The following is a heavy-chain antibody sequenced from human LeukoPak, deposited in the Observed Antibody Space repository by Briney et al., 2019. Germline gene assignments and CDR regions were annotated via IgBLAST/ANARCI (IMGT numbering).Heavy chain of an antibody. D-gene: IGHD5-24*01. V-gene: IGHV3-15*01. Sequence: GGSLRLSCAVSGSTFSDAWISWVRQAPGKGLEWVARITADGTEDYAAPVNARFTASRDDSKTTVYLQMNSLTTEDTAVYYCTTAPTRGWLPYFDYWGQGTVVTVSS. J-gene: IGHJ4*02. CDR2: ITADGTE. CDR3: TTAPTRGWLPYFDY. CDR1: GSTFSDAW.